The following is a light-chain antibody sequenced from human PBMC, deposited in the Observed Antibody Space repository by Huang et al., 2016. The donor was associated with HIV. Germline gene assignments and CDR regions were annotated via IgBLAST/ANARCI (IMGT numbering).Light chain of an antibody. CDR3: MQSLEPAT. Sequence: DIVMTQTPLSLSVTPGKPASISCNSNQSLLHSDGKTYLHWFLLKQGQSPQLLISEVSKRFSGVSDRFSGTGSGTNFTLKISRVRSEDLGLYYCMQSLEPATFGQGTKLEIK. J-gene: IGKJ1*01. CDR2: EVS. V-gene: IGKV2D-29*02. CDR1: QSLLHSDGKTY.